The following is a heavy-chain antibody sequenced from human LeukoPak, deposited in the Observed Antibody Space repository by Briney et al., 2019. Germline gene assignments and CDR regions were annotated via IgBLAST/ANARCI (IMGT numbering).Heavy chain of an antibody. CDR3: AREGWSGSGSYWESYFDY. D-gene: IGHD3-10*01. V-gene: IGHV3-20*03. Sequence: GGSLRLSFAASGFTFDDYGMSWVRQAPGKGLEWVSGINWNGGSTGYADSVKGRFTISRDNAKNSLYLQMNSLRAEDTALYYCAREGWSGSGSYWESYFDYWGQGTLVTVSS. CDR1: GFTFDDYG. CDR2: INWNGGST. J-gene: IGHJ4*02.